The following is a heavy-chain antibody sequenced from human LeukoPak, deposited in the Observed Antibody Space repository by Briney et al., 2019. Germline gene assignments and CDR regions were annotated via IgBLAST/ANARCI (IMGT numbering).Heavy chain of an antibody. CDR2: INPNSGVT. V-gene: IGHV1-2*02. J-gene: IGHJ4*02. CDR1: GYTFTGYY. Sequence: ASVKVSCKASGYTFTGYYMYWVRQAPGQGLEWMGWINPNSGVTNYAQKFQGRVTMTRDTSISTVYMEVSSLRSDDTAVYFCARGRGSYSFDYWGQGTLVTVSS. CDR3: ARGRGSYSFDY. D-gene: IGHD3-16*01.